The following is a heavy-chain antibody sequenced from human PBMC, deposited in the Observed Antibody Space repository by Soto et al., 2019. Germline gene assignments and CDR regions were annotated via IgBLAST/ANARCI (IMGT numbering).Heavy chain of an antibody. CDR3: ARDISRDWRIRNYYYYGMDV. CDR2: IYYSGST. Sequence: PSETLSPTCTVSGGSVSSGSYYWSWIRQPPGKGLEWIGYIYYSGSTNYNPSLKSRVTISVDTSKNQFSLKLSSVTAADTAVYYCARDISRDWRIRNYYYYGMDVWGQGTTVTVSS. J-gene: IGHJ6*02. D-gene: IGHD6-19*01. V-gene: IGHV4-61*01. CDR1: GGSVSSGSYY.